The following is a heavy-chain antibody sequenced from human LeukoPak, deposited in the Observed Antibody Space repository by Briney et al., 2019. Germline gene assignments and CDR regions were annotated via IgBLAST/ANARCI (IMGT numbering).Heavy chain of an antibody. CDR2: IYPGESDT. V-gene: IGHV5-51*01. D-gene: IGHD3-10*01. J-gene: IGHJ4*02. CDR1: GYVFTHYW. CDR3: ARQSRDGSKTRGYYFDY. Sequence: GESLKISCQVSGYVFTHYWIGWVRQMPGNGLESMGIIYPGESDTTHSPSFQGQVTISVDKSISTVYLQWSSLKASDTAMYYCARQSRDGSKTRGYYFDYWGQGTLVTVSS.